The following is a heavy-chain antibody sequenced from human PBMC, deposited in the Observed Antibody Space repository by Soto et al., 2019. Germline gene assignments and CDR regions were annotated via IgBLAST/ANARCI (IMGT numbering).Heavy chain of an antibody. V-gene: IGHV4-34*01. CDR1: GGSFNGYY. CDR3: ASQRPTVTTFDY. D-gene: IGHD4-17*01. Sequence: QVQLRQWGAGLVKPSETLSLTCAVYGGSFNGYYWNWIRQPPGKGLEWIGEINHSGSTNHNPSLKSRVSISVDTSKNQFSLRLSSVTAADTAVYYCASQRPTVTTFDYWGQGTLVTVSS. J-gene: IGHJ4*02. CDR2: INHSGST.